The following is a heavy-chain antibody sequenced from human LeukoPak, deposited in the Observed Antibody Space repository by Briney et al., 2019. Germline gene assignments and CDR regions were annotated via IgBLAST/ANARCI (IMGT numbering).Heavy chain of an antibody. Sequence: ASVKVSCKASGYTFTGYYMHWVRQAPGQGLEWMGWINPNSGGTNYAQKFQGRVTMTRDTSISTAYMELSRLRSDDTAVYYCARWLQYSNAFDIWGQGTMVTVSS. V-gene: IGHV1-2*02. CDR3: ARWLQYSNAFDI. CDR1: GYTFTGYY. CDR2: INPNSGGT. J-gene: IGHJ3*02. D-gene: IGHD5-24*01.